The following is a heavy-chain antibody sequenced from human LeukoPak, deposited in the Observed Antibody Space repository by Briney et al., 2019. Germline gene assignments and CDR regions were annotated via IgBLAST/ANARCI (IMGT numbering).Heavy chain of an antibody. Sequence: PSETLSLTCTVSGGSISTSNYYWGWIRQPPGKGLEWIGNIYYSGSTNYNPSLKSRVTISVDASKNQFSLKLNSVTAADTAIYYCATKVVNSGWFFDYWGQGTLVTVSS. CDR2: IYYSGST. CDR1: GGSISTSNYY. D-gene: IGHD6-19*01. J-gene: IGHJ4*02. V-gene: IGHV4-39*07. CDR3: ATKVVNSGWFFDY.